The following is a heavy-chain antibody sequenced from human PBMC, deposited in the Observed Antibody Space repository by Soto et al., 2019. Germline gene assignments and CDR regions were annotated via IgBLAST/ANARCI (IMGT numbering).Heavy chain of an antibody. CDR3: ARGSAAGVDYGMDV. J-gene: IGHJ6*02. Sequence: LSLTCAVYGGSFSGYYWSWIRQPAGKGLEWIGRIYPSGGTNYNPSLKSRVTMSVDTSKKRFSLRLSSVTAADTAVYYCARGSAAGVDYGMDVWGQGTSVTVSS. D-gene: IGHD6-13*01. CDR1: GGSFSGYY. V-gene: IGHV4-59*10. CDR2: IYPSGGT.